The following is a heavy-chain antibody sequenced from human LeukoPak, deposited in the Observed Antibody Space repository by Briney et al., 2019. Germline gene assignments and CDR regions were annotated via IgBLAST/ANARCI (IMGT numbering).Heavy chain of an antibody. CDR3: ARGVGYCSSTSCYGYYYGMDV. J-gene: IGHJ6*02. Sequence: SETLSLTCAVYGGSFSGYYWSWIRQPPGKGLEWIGEINHSGSTNYNPSLKSRVTISVDTSKNQFSLKLSSVTAADTAVYYCARGVGYCSSTSCYGYYYGMDVWGQGTTVTVSS. D-gene: IGHD2-2*01. CDR2: INHSGST. V-gene: IGHV4-34*01. CDR1: GGSFSGYY.